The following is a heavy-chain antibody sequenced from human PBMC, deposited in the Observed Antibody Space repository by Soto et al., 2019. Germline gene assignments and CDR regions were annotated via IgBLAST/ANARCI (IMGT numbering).Heavy chain of an antibody. CDR2: IVPMFGSA. D-gene: IGHD6-19*01. CDR3: ARSASSGWYLLKFDY. Sequence: QVQLVQSGAEVKKPGSSVKVSCKVSGGSFGNIGINWVRQAPGQGLEWMGGIVPMFGSASYAQKFQGRVTITADESTSTSYMEVSGLTSDDTAVYYCARSASSGWYLLKFDYWGQGTLVTVSS. V-gene: IGHV1-69*01. J-gene: IGHJ4*02. CDR1: GGSFGNIG.